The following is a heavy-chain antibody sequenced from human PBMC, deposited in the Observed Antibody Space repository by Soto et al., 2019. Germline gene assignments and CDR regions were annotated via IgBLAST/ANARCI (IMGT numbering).Heavy chain of an antibody. Sequence: ASVKFSCKASGYTFTSYGISWVRQAPGQGLEWMGWISAYNGNTNYAQKLQGRVTMTRNTSISTAYMELSSLRSEDTAVYYCARGGFYYGSGADAFDIWGQGTMVTVSS. D-gene: IGHD3-10*01. V-gene: IGHV1-18*04. J-gene: IGHJ3*02. CDR3: ARGGFYYGSGADAFDI. CDR2: ISAYNGNT. CDR1: GYTFTSYG.